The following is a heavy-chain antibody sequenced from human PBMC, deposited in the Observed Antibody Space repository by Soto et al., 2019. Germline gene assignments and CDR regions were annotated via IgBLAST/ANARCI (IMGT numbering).Heavy chain of an antibody. Sequence: QVQLVQSGAEVKKPGSSVKVSCKASGGTFSSYTISWVRQAPGQGLEWMGRIIPILGIANYAQKFQGRVTITADKSTSTADMEMSSLRSEDTAVYYCARAEGGSGSWYVDYWGQGTLVTVSS. J-gene: IGHJ4*02. CDR1: GGTFSSYT. D-gene: IGHD3-10*01. CDR2: IIPILGIA. V-gene: IGHV1-69*02. CDR3: ARAEGGSGSWYVDY.